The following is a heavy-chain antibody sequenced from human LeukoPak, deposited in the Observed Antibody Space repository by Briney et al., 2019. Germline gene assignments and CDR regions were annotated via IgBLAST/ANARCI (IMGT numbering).Heavy chain of an antibody. CDR1: GGSISSYY. Sequence: SETLSLTCTVSGGSISSYYWSWIRQPAGKGLEWIGRIYTSGSTNYNPSLKSRVTMSVDTSKNQFSLKLSSVTAADTAVYYCASGATKTTPPLYWGQGTLVTVSS. J-gene: IGHJ4*02. D-gene: IGHD4-17*01. CDR3: ASGATKTTPPLY. V-gene: IGHV4-4*07. CDR2: IYTSGST.